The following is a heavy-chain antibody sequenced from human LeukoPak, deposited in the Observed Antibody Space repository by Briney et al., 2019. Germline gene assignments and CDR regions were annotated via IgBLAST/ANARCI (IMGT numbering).Heavy chain of an antibody. CDR2: IKSDGSST. V-gene: IGHV3-74*01. CDR1: GFTFSSYW. CDR3: ARDDPYLTSAGGSFDY. Sequence: SGGSLRLSCAASGFTFSSYWMHWVRQTPEKGLVWVSRIKSDGSSTSYADSVKGRFTISRDNAKNTLYLQMNSLRAEDTAVYYCARDDPYLTSAGGSFDYWGQGTLVTVSS. J-gene: IGHJ4*02. D-gene: IGHD6-13*01.